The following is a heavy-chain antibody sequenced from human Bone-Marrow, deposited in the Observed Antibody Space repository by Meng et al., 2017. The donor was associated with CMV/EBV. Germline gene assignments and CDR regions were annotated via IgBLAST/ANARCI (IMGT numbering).Heavy chain of an antibody. CDR1: GFTFSDYY. J-gene: IGHJ4*02. V-gene: IGHV3-30*02. D-gene: IGHD3-10*01. Sequence: GESLKISCAASGFTFSDYYMSWVRRAPGKGLEWLSFIRFDGSHKFYSDSVKGRFTISRDNSNNTVFLQMNSLRVEDTALYYCAKLYYYGSGSNYWRQGTRVTVSS. CDR3: AKLYYYGSGSNY. CDR2: IRFDGSHK.